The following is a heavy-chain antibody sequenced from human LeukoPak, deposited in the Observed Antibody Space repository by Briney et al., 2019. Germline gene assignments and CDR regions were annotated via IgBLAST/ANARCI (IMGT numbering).Heavy chain of an antibody. CDR1: GGSISSSSYY. Sequence: PSETLSLTCTVSGGSISSSSYYWGWIRQPPGKGLEWIGSIYYSGSTYYNPSLKSRVTISVDTSKNQFSLKLSSVTAADTAVYYCARGGYYYDSSGYYALHFDYWGQGTLVTVSS. CDR3: ARGGYYYDSSGYYALHFDY. CDR2: IYYSGST. J-gene: IGHJ4*02. D-gene: IGHD3-22*01. V-gene: IGHV4-39*07.